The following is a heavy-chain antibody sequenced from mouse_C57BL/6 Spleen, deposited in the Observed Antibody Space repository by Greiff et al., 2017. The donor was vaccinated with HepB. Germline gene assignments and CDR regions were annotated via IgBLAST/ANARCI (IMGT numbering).Heavy chain of an antibody. D-gene: IGHD2-1*01. CDR1: GYTFTSYW. Sequence: VQLQQPGAELVKPGASVKPSCKASGYTFTSYWMQWVKQRPGQGLEWIGEIDPSDSYTNYNQKFKGKATLTVDTSSSTAYMQLSSLTSEDSAVYYCARSKTGNPFDYWGQGTTLTVSS. CDR2: IDPSDSYT. CDR3: ARSKTGNPFDY. J-gene: IGHJ2*01. V-gene: IGHV1-50*01.